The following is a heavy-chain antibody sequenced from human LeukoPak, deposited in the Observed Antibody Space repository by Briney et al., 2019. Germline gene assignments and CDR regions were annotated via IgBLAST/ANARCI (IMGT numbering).Heavy chain of an antibody. D-gene: IGHD4-23*01. J-gene: IGHJ4*02. CDR3: ARGRPHGNDY. V-gene: IGHV3-30-3*01. CDR2: ISYDGSNK. CDR1: GFTFSDYA. Sequence: GGSLRLSCAASGFTFSDYAMHWVRQAPDKGLEWVAVISYDGSNKYYADSVKGRFTISRDNAKNTLYLQMNSLRVEDTAAYYCARGRPHGNDYWGQGTLVTVSS.